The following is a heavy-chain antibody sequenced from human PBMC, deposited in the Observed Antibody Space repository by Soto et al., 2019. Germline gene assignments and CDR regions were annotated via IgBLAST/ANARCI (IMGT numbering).Heavy chain of an antibody. CDR1: GGSISSYY. CDR3: ARQYSSSYWFDP. D-gene: IGHD6-6*01. Sequence: SETLSLTCTVSGGSISSYYWSWIRQPPGKGLEWIGYIYYSGSTNYNPSLKSRVTISVDTSKNQLSLKLSSVTAADTAVYYCARQYSSSYWFDPWGQGTLVTVSS. V-gene: IGHV4-59*01. CDR2: IYYSGST. J-gene: IGHJ5*02.